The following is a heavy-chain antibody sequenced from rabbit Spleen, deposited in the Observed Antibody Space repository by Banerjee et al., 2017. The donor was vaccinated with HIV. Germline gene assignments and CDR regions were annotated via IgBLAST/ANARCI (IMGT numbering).Heavy chain of an antibody. CDR2: INAYTGKP. D-gene: IGHD3-1*01. Sequence: QEQLEESGGGLVKPEGSLTLTCKASGVSFSDKDVMCWVRQAPGKGLEWIACINAYTGKPVYASWAKGRFTISRTSSTTVTLQMTSLTAADTATYFCARDLASVVGWNFNWGGPGTLVTVS. CDR1: GVSFSDKDV. CDR3: ARDLASVVGWNFNW. J-gene: IGHJ4*01. V-gene: IGHV1S45*01.